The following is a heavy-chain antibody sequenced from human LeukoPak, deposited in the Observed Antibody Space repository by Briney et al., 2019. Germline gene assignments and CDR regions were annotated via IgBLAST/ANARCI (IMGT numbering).Heavy chain of an antibody. D-gene: IGHD4/OR15-4a*01. J-gene: IGHJ4*02. Sequence: GGSLRLSCLASGFTFTDYAMSWVRQAPDKGLEWVSAISDGGGSTYYTDSVRGRFTISRDNVRNILYLQMHSLRADDTAVYFCAKDGAQPGFYFDFWGQGALVTVSS. CDR1: GFTFTDYA. CDR3: AKDGAQPGFYFDF. CDR2: ISDGGGST. V-gene: IGHV3-23*01.